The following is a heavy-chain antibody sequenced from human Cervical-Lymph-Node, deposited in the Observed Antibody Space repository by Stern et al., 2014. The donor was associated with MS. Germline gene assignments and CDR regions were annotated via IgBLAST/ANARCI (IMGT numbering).Heavy chain of an antibody. Sequence: KLQESGPGLVKPSGTLSLTCAVSGGSISNNNWWGWVRQTPGLGLEWIGEIYHCATTHFSLSFKSRGTMSVDKSKNQFSLELKSVTAADTALYYCARVNSGYNWFDFWGQGTLVTVSS. CDR3: ARVNSGYNWFDF. D-gene: IGHD5-12*01. J-gene: IGHJ4*02. CDR2: IYHCATT. CDR1: GGSISNNNW. V-gene: IGHV4-4*02.